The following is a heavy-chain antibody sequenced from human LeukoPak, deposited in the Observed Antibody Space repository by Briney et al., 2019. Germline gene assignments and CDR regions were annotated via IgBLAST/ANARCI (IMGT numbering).Heavy chain of an antibody. V-gene: IGHV1-2*02. J-gene: IGHJ6*02. D-gene: IGHD1-1*01. CDR3: ARGENWSGNYYYGMDV. CDR1: GYTFTGYY. Sequence: GASVKVSCKASGYTFTGYYMHWVRQAPGQGLEWMGWINPNSGDTNYAQKFQGRVTMTRDTSISTAYMELSRLRADDTAVYYCARGENWSGNYYYGMDVWGQGTTVTVSS. CDR2: INPNSGDT.